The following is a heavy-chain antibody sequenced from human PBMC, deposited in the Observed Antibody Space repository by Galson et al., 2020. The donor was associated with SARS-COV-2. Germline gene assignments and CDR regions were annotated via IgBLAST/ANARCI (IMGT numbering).Heavy chain of an antibody. CDR2: IIPIVDIT. J-gene: IGHJ3*02. V-gene: IGHV1-69*10. D-gene: IGHD3-3*01. Sequence: SVKVSCKASGGPFTTFSIAWVRQAPGQGLEWMGRIIPIVDITNYAEKFRGRVTFSADKSTNTAYMDVTSLRSDDTAVYYCAKNKAFWIDYSETDPGIDGFDIWGQGTLVTVSS. CDR3: AKNKAFWIDYSETDPGIDGFDI. CDR1: GGPFTTFS.